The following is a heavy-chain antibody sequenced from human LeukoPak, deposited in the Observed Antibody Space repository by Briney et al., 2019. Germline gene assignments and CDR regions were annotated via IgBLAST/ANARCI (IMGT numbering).Heavy chain of an antibody. CDR2: STDKLYSYTT. CDR1: GFTFSDHR. J-gene: IGHJ3*02. V-gene: IGHV3-72*01. Sequence: GASLRLSCAVSGFTFSDHRMDWVRQAPGKGLQWVGRSTDKLYSYTTEYAASVKGRFTISRADSENSLYLQMHSLKTADTAVYYCVRAGGTRGYDIWGQGTMVTVSS. CDR3: VRAGGTRGYDI. D-gene: IGHD2-15*01.